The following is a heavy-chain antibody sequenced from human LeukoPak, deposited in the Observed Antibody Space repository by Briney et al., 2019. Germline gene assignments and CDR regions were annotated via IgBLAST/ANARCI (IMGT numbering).Heavy chain of an antibody. V-gene: IGHV4-31*03. Sequence: SQTLSLTCTVSGSSISSGGYYWSWIRQHPGKGLEWIGYIYYSGSTYYNPSLKSRVTISVDTSKNQFSLKPSSVTAADTAVYYCARDRGPDSSGYYYYYYGMDVWGQGTTVTVSS. CDR1: GSSISSGGYY. D-gene: IGHD3-22*01. CDR3: ARDRGPDSSGYYYYYYGMDV. J-gene: IGHJ6*02. CDR2: IYYSGST.